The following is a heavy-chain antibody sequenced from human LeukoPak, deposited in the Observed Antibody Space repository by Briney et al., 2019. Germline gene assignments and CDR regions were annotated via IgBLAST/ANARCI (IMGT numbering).Heavy chain of an antibody. D-gene: IGHD1-14*01. V-gene: IGHV3-66*02. J-gene: IGHJ4*02. CDR1: GFTVSSNY. Sequence: PGGSLRLSCAASGFTVSSNYMSWVRQAPGKGLEWVSVIYSGGSTYYADSVKGRFTISRDNSKNTLYLQMNSLRAEDTAVYYCARDHPFTHGENVDYWGQGTLVTVSS. CDR2: IYSGGST. CDR3: ARDHPFTHGENVDY.